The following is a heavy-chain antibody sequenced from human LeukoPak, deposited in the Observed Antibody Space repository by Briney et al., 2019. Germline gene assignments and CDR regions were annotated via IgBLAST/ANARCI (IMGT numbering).Heavy chain of an antibody. Sequence: ASVKVSCKASGYTFTSYYMHWVRQAPGQGLEWMGIINPSGGSTSYAQKFQGRVTMTRDTSTSTVYMELSSLRSEDTAVYYCARGREYYDFWSGYSRGAFDIWGQGTMVTVSS. J-gene: IGHJ3*02. D-gene: IGHD3-3*01. CDR2: INPSGGST. CDR3: ARGREYYDFWSGYSRGAFDI. CDR1: GYTFTSYY. V-gene: IGHV1-46*01.